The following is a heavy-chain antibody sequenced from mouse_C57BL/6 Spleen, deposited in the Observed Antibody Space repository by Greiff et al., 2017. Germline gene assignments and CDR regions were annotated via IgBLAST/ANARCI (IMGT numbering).Heavy chain of an antibody. D-gene: IGHD2-4*01. CDR1: GFSLTSYG. Sequence: QVQLKESGPGLVQPSQSLSITCTVSGFSLTSYGVHWVRQSPGKGLEWLGVIWSGGSTDYNAAFISRLSISKDNSKSQVFFKMNSLQADDTAIYYCARNIYYDYDGAMDYWGQGTSVTVSS. CDR2: IWSGGST. V-gene: IGHV2-2*01. CDR3: ARNIYYDYDGAMDY. J-gene: IGHJ4*01.